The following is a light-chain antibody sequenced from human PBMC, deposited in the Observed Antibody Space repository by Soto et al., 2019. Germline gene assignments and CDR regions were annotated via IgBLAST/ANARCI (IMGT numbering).Light chain of an antibody. CDR1: ESISIY. CDR2: KGS. Sequence: DIVLTQSPAFLSLSPGDRATLSCRATESISIYLAWFQQKPGQAPRLLIYKGSKRAPGVPARFSGSGSETDFTLTIDSLEPEDSGVYYCRHRNNWPTFGSGTKVDIK. J-gene: IGKJ3*01. V-gene: IGKV3-11*01. CDR3: RHRNNWPT.